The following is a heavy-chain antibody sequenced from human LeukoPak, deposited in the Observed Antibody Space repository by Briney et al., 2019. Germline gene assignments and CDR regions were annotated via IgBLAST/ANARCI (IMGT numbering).Heavy chain of an antibody. CDR1: GYTINDYD. CDR2: ISAYNGNT. CDR3: ARGVAVAGRSHFDY. J-gene: IGHJ4*02. D-gene: IGHD6-19*01. V-gene: IGHV1-18*01. Sequence: ASVTVSCKTSGYTINDYDINWVRQAPGQGLEWMGWISAYNGNTNYAQKLQGRVTMTTDTSTSTAYMELRSLRSDDTAVYYCARGVAVAGRSHFDYWGQGTLVTVSS.